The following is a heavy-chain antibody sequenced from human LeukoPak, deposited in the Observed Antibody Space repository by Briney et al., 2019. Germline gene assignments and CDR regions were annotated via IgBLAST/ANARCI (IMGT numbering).Heavy chain of an antibody. J-gene: IGHJ4*02. CDR1: GFTFSAYD. Sequence: PGGSLRLSCVGSGFTFSAYDMQWVRQAPGKGLEWVSGTSRSSGAHYADSVRGRFTISRDNSKNTLYLQVNSLRADDTAVYYCAREEGYIYGLLDFWGQGVLVTVSS. CDR2: TSRSSGA. CDR3: AREEGYIYGLLDF. V-gene: IGHV3-23*01. D-gene: IGHD5-18*01.